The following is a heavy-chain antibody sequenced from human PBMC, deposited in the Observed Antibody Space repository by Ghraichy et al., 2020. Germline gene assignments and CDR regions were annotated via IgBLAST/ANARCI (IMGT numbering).Heavy chain of an antibody. Sequence: SETLSLTCTVSGGSISSSSYYWGWIRQPPGKGLEWIGSIYYSGSTYYNPSLKSRVTISVDTSKNQFSLKLSSVTAADTAVYYCARRWEPNPYYYYGMDVWGQGTTVTVSS. J-gene: IGHJ6*02. CDR3: ARRWEPNPYYYYGMDV. V-gene: IGHV4-39*01. CDR2: IYYSGST. D-gene: IGHD1-26*01. CDR1: GGSISSSSYY.